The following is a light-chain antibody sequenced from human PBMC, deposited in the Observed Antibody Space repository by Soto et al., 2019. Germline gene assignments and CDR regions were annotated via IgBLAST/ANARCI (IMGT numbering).Light chain of an antibody. J-gene: IGKJ2*01. CDR1: QSVSSTF. CDR3: QQYQQSGSSPPYT. Sequence: EIVLTQSPGTLSLSPGERATLSCRASQSVSSTFLAWYQQKPGQAPRLLIYGASSRATDIPDRFSGSGSGTDFTLTISRLEPEDFALYYCQQYQQSGSSPPYTFGQGTKLEIK. CDR2: GAS. V-gene: IGKV3-20*01.